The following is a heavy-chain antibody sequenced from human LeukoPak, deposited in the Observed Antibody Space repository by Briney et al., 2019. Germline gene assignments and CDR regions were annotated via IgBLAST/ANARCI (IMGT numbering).Heavy chain of an antibody. CDR2: ISAYNGNT. Sequence: GSSVKVSCKASGGTFSSYAISWVRQAPGQGLEWMGWISAYNGNTNYAQKLQGRVTITTDTSTSTAYMELRSLRSDDTAVYYCARLPPFYEKYYYDSSGLLDPFDYWGQGTLVTVSS. D-gene: IGHD3-22*01. V-gene: IGHV1-18*01. CDR3: ARLPPFYEKYYYDSSGLLDPFDY. J-gene: IGHJ4*02. CDR1: GGTFSSYA.